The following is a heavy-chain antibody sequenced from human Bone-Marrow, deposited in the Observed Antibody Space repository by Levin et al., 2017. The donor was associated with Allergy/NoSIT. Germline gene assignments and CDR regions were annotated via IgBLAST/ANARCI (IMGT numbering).Heavy chain of an antibody. CDR1: GGSISSYY. CDR2: IYYSGST. D-gene: IGHD2-2*01. V-gene: IGHV4-59*01. CDR3: ARVSAEYCSSTSCYSPLDYYYYMDV. Sequence: PSETLSLTCTVSGGSISSYYWSWIRQPPGKGLEWIGYIYYSGSTNYNPSLKSRVTISVDTSKNQFSLKLSSVTAADTAVYYCARVSAEYCSSTSCYSPLDYYYYMDVWGKGTTVTVSS. J-gene: IGHJ6*03.